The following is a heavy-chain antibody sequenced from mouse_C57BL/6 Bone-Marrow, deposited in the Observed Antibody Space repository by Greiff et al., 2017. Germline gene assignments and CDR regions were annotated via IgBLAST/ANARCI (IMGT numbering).Heavy chain of an antibody. J-gene: IGHJ3*01. Sequence: VQLQQSGPELVKPGASVKISCKASGYSFTGYYMKWVKQSPEKSLEWIGEINPSTGGTTYNQKFKAKATLTVDTSSSTAYMQLKSLTSEDSSIYYCAGGGNYGRDGFGYWGRGTVVPVSA. CDR2: INPSTGGT. V-gene: IGHV1-42*01. CDR3: AGGGNYGRDGFGY. CDR1: GYSFTGYY. D-gene: IGHD2-1*01.